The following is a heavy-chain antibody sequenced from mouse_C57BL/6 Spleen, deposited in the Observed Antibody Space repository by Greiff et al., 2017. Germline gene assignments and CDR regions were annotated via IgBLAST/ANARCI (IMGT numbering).Heavy chain of an antibody. CDR2: INPSTGGT. CDR1: GYSFTGYY. CDR3: APIYYGNYGFAY. Sequence: EVQLVESGPELVKPGASVKISCKASGYSFTGYYMNWVKQSPEKSLEWIGEINPSTGGTTYNQKFKAKATLTVDKSSSTAYMQLKSLTSEDSAVYYCAPIYYGNYGFAYWGQGTLVTVSA. D-gene: IGHD2-1*01. V-gene: IGHV1-42*01. J-gene: IGHJ3*01.